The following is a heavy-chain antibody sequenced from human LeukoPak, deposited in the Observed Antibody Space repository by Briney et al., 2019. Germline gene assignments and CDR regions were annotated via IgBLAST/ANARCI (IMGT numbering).Heavy chain of an antibody. CDR3: ARYDYGGNHFDY. Sequence: SETLSLTCTVSGGSISSSSYYWGWIRQPPGKGLEWIGSIYYSGSTNYNPSLKSRVTISVDTSKNQFSLKLSSVTAADTAVYYCARYDYGGNHFDYWGQGTLVTVSS. CDR1: GGSISSSSYY. J-gene: IGHJ4*02. CDR2: IYYSGST. D-gene: IGHD4-23*01. V-gene: IGHV4-39*07.